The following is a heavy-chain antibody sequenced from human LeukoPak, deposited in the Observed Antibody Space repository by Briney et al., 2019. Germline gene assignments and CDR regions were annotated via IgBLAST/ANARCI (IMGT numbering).Heavy chain of an antibody. CDR1: GFTFCSYS. J-gene: IGHJ4*02. CDR2: ISSSSSYI. D-gene: IGHD2-21*02. Sequence: GGSLRLSCAASGFTFCSYSMNWVRQAPGKGLEWVSSISSSSSYIYYADSVKGRFTISRDNAKNSLYLQMNSLRAEDTAVYYCARAQTMGDSTRPFDYWGQGTLVTVSS. CDR3: ARAQTMGDSTRPFDY. V-gene: IGHV3-21*01.